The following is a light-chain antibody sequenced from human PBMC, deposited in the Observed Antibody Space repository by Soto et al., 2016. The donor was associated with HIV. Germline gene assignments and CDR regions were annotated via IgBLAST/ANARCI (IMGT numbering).Light chain of an antibody. CDR1: RGISNY. V-gene: IGKV1-27*01. Sequence: DIQMTQSPSSLSASVGDRVTITCRASRGISNYLAWYQQKPGKVPNLLIYALQSGVPSRFSGSGSGTDFTLTISSLQPEDVATYYCQKYNSAPPFGQGTKVEIK. CDR3: QKYNSAPP. J-gene: IGKJ1*01.